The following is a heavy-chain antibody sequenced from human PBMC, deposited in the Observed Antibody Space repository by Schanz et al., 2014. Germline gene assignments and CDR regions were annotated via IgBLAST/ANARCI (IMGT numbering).Heavy chain of an antibody. Sequence: QVQLQESGPGLVKPSQTLSLTCTVSGGPIRSGTYYWSWIRQPAGKALEWVGRVFPNGITNYNPALKSRVPPPRNTSKNQLSLTLTSTAAADTAVDYCARDTTWRLDLWGRGTLVTVSS. J-gene: IGHJ2*01. D-gene: IGHD1-1*01. V-gene: IGHV4-61*02. CDR3: ARDTTWRLDL. CDR1: GGPIRSGTYY. CDR2: VFPNGIT.